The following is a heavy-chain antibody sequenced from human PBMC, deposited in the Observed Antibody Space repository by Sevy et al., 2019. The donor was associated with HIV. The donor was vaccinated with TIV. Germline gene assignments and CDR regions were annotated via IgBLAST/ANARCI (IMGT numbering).Heavy chain of an antibody. V-gene: IGHV3-7*01. D-gene: IGHD6-13*01. CDR3: VRAIAADGSF. CDR2: IKQDGSVK. CDR1: GFTLNSYW. Sequence: GGSLRLSCVASGFTLNSYWMHWVHQAPGKGLEWVANIKQDGSVKYNVDSVKGRFTISRDNARNLLYLQMNSLRVEDTALYYCVRAIAADGSFWGQGTLVTVSS. J-gene: IGHJ4*02.